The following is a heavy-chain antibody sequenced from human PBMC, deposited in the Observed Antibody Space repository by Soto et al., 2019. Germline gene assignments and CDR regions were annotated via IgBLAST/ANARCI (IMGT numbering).Heavy chain of an antibody. D-gene: IGHD3-16*01. J-gene: IGHJ4*01. CDR3: ARWDDYVASAQSHFDQ. CDR2: TSIYNGHT. CDR1: GYTFTASG. Sequence: QVQLVQSGPEVQKPGASLKVSCKASGYTFTASGISWLRQAPGQGLECMGWTSIYNGHTEYSPKFLGRVVMTTDTSADTAYLELKSLRPDDAALYYCARWDDYVASAQSHFDQCGHGPLVTVSS. V-gene: IGHV1-18*01.